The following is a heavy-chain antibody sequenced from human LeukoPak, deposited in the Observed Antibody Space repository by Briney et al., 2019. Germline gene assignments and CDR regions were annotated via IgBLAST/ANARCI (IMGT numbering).Heavy chain of an antibody. D-gene: IGHD4-11*01. CDR1: GFTFTGYY. Sequence: GASVKVSCKASGFTFTGYYIHWVRQAPGQGLEWMGIINPSGGSTSYAQKFQGRVTMTRDTSTSTVYMELSSLRSEDTAVYYCARDRGTVTTFLDYWGQGTLVTVSS. CDR3: ARDRGTVTTFLDY. V-gene: IGHV1-46*01. CDR2: INPSGGST. J-gene: IGHJ4*02.